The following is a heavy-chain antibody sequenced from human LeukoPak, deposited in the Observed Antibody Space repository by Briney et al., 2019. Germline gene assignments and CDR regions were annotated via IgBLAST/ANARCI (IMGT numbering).Heavy chain of an antibody. CDR1: GYSFTSYW. Sequence: PGESLKISCKGSGYSFTSYWIGWVRQMPGKGLEWMGIIYPGDSDTKYSPSFQGQVTISADKSISTAYLQWSSLKASDTAMYYCARQYCSSTSCPYNWFDPRGQGTLVTVSS. J-gene: IGHJ5*02. CDR3: ARQYCSSTSCPYNWFDP. V-gene: IGHV5-51*01. CDR2: IYPGDSDT. D-gene: IGHD2-2*01.